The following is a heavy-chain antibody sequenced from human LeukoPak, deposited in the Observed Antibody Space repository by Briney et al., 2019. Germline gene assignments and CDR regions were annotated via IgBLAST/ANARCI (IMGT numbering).Heavy chain of an antibody. CDR2: ISYDGSNK. Sequence: PGGSLRLSCAASGFTFSSYAMHWVRQAPGKGPEWVAVISYDGSNKYYADSVKGRFTISRDNAKNSLYLQMNSLRAEDTAVYYCARPLGLGIYYYGMDVWGQGTTVTVSS. V-gene: IGHV3-30-3*01. J-gene: IGHJ6*02. CDR3: ARPLGLGIYYYGMDV. CDR1: GFTFSSYA. D-gene: IGHD7-27*01.